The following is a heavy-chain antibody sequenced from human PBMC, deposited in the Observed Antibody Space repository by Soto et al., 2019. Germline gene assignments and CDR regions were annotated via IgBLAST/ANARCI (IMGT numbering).Heavy chain of an antibody. CDR3: ARTGFGYSSGWSDY. D-gene: IGHD6-19*01. J-gene: IGHJ4*02. CDR1: GFTFSSYE. Sequence: PGGSLRLSCAVSGFTFSSYEMNWVRQAPGKGLEWVSYISSSGSTIYYADSVKGRFTISRDNAKNSLYLQMNSLRAEDTAVYYCARTGFGYSSGWSDYWGQGTLVTVSS. CDR2: ISSSGSTI. V-gene: IGHV3-48*03.